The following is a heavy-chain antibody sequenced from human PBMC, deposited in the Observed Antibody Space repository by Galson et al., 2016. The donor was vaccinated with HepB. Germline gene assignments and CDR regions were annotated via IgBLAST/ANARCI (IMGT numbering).Heavy chain of an antibody. J-gene: IGHJ4*02. CDR2: TSGSAGNT. CDR3: VKDETQGPRFLEWLLSFDY. V-gene: IGHV3-23*01. Sequence: SLRLSCAASGFTFSSNAMSWVRQAPGKGLEWVSLTSGSAGNTYYADSVKGRFTISRDNSKNTLYLHMNSLRADDTAVYYCVKDETQGPRFLEWLLSFDYWGQGTLVTVSS. D-gene: IGHD3-3*01. CDR1: GFTFSSNA.